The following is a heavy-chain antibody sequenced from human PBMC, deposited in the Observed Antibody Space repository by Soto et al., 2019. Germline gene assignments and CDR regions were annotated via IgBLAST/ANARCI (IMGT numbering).Heavy chain of an antibody. V-gene: IGHV3-23*01. CDR2: ISGSGGST. CDR3: ARRGSGSYYDY. D-gene: IGHD1-26*01. Sequence: EVQLLESGGGLVQPGGSLRLSCAASGFTFSSYAMRWVRQAPVKGLEWVSAISGSGGSTYYADYVKGRFTISRDNSKKTLYLQMNSLRAEDTALYYCARRGSGSYYDYWGQGTLVTVSS. CDR1: GFTFSSYA. J-gene: IGHJ4*02.